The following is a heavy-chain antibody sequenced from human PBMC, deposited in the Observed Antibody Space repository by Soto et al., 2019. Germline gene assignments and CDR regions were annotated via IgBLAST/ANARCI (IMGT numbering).Heavy chain of an antibody. V-gene: IGHV4-30-4*01. D-gene: IGHD3-3*01. CDR2: IYYSGST. Sequence: SETLSLTCTFSCGSIISGDYYWSWIRQPPGKGLEWIGYIYYSGSTYSNLSLKSRVTISVDTSKSQFSLRLSSVTAADTAIYYCARHGKGSSYTGFFDYWGQGTLVTVSS. CDR1: CGSIISGDYY. J-gene: IGHJ4*02. CDR3: ARHGKGSSYTGFFDY.